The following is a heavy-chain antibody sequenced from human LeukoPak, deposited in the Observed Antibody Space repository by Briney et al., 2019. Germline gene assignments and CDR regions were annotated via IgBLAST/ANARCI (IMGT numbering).Heavy chain of an antibody. Sequence: PSQTLSLTCTVSGGSISSYYWSWIRQPPGKGLEWIGYIYYSGSTNYNPSLKSRVTISVDTSKNQFSLKLSSVTAADTAVYYCARDAWLVPNEYYYEPPSFDAFDIWGQGTMVTVSS. CDR1: GGSISSYY. J-gene: IGHJ3*02. CDR2: IYYSGST. D-gene: IGHD3-22*01. V-gene: IGHV4-59*01. CDR3: ARDAWLVPNEYYYEPPSFDAFDI.